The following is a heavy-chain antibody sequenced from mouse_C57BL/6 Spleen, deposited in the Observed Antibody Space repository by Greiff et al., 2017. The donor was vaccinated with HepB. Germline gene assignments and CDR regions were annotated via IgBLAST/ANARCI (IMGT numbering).Heavy chain of an antibody. CDR2: IYPRSGNT. J-gene: IGHJ3*01. CDR1: GYTFTSYG. Sequence: LVESGAELARPGASVKLSCKASGYTFTSYGISWVKQRTGQGLEWIGEIYPRSGNTYYNEKFKGKATLTADKSSSTAYMELRSLTSEDSAVYFCAREVYDGYYGFAYWGQGTLVTVSA. D-gene: IGHD2-3*01. V-gene: IGHV1-81*01. CDR3: AREVYDGYYGFAY.